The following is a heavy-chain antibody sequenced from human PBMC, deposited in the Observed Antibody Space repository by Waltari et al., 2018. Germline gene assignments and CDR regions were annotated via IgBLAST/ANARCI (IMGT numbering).Heavy chain of an antibody. CDR3: ATYIGASVGTAAFDV. V-gene: IGHV4-39*01. CDR1: GVSITSNRHY. CDR2: LSYSGTT. D-gene: IGHD5-12*01. Sequence: QLQLQESGPRLVRPSETLSLICRVSGVSITSNRHYWPWICQSPGQGLEWIGTLSYSGTTYISPSLKSRVSVSRDTSKNQVSLILGSVTAADMAVYYCATYIGASVGTAAFDVWGQGTMVTVSS. J-gene: IGHJ3*01.